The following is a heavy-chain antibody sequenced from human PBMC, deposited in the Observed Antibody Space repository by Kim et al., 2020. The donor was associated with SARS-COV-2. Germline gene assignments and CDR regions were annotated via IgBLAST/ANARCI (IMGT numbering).Heavy chain of an antibody. CDR2: INHSGST. V-gene: IGHV4-34*01. CDR3: AREAYYGDFGVRYGMDV. D-gene: IGHD4-17*01. CDR1: GGSFSGYY. J-gene: IGHJ6*02. Sequence: SETLSLTCAVYGGSFSGYYWSWIRQPPGKGLEWIGEINHSGSTNYNPSLKSRVTISVDTSKNQFSLKLSSVTAADTAVYYCAREAYYGDFGVRYGMDVWGQGTTVTVSS.